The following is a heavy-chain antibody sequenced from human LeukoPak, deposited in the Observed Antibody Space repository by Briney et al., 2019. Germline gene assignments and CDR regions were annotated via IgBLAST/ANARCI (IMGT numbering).Heavy chain of an antibody. V-gene: IGHV3-23*01. D-gene: IGHD3-10*01. CDR3: VKPPMVRGVDYFDY. CDR1: GFTFSSSS. J-gene: IGHJ4*02. Sequence: GGSLRLSCAASGFTFSSSSMSWVRQTPGKGLEWVSAINGGGRSSYYADSVKGRFAISRDNSKNTLYLQMNSLRAEDTAVYYCVKPPMVRGVDYFDYWGQGTLVTVSS. CDR2: INGGGRSS.